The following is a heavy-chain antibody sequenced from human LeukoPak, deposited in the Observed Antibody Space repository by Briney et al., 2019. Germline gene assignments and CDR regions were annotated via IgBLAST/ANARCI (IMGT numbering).Heavy chain of an antibody. V-gene: IGHV3-23*01. Sequence: GGSLRLSCAVSGFTFRSHVMSWVRQAPGIGREWVSTLSVVVGKTYYTDAVKGRVTTSRDTSNNTGYLKINSLRTEETAIYYCAKGHRAGQPYYDNTGSGFDHWGQGILVTVSS. CDR2: LSVVVGKT. J-gene: IGHJ4*02. CDR3: AKGHRAGQPYYDNTGSGFDH. D-gene: IGHD3-22*01. CDR1: GFTFRSHV.